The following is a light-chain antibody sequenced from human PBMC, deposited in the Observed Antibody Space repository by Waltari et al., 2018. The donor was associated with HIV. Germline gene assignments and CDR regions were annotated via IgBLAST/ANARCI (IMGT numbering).Light chain of an antibody. J-gene: IGLJ2*01. CDR3: QSSDNSEHMI. Sequence: QSVLTQPPSVSGAPGQRVTISCSGSSSNIGSGYDVHWYQQLPGTAPKLLIYANSNRPSGVPDRFSGSSSGTTVTLTIRGVQAEDEADYYCQSSDNSEHMIFGGGTKLTVL. V-gene: IGLV1-40*01. CDR1: SSNIGSGYD. CDR2: ANS.